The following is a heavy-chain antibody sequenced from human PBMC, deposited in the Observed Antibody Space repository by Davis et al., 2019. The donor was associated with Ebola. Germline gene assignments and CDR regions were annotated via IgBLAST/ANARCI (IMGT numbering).Heavy chain of an antibody. Sequence: AGSLRLSCAASGCIFSTYNMNCVRQAPGRGLEWVSYISSGSGVTTYYADSVRGRFTISRDNAKNSLYLQMNSLRDEDTAVYYCARSSGYGLYWGQGTLVTVSS. D-gene: IGHD5-12*01. CDR2: ISSGSGVTT. CDR3: ARSSGYGLY. CDR1: GCIFSTYN. J-gene: IGHJ4*02. V-gene: IGHV3-48*02.